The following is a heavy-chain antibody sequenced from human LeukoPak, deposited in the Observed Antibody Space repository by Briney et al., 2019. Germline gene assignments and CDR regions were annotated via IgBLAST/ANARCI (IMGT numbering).Heavy chain of an antibody. CDR1: GGSISSYY. D-gene: IGHD5-12*01. Sequence: SETLSLTCTVSGGSISSYYWSWIRQPAGKGLEWIGRIYTSGSTNYNPSLKSRVTMSVDTSKNQFSLKLTSVTAADTAVYYCARVMRSGSENYYYFCGMDVWGQGTTVTVSS. J-gene: IGHJ6*02. CDR2: IYTSGST. CDR3: ARVMRSGSENYYYFCGMDV. V-gene: IGHV4-4*07.